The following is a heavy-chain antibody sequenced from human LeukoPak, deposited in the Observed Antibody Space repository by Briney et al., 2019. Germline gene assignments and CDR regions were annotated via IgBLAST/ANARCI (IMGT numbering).Heavy chain of an antibody. D-gene: IGHD6-13*01. CDR1: GFTFDDYA. CDR2: ISWNSGSI. CDR3: AKCSFYYYYMDV. J-gene: IGHJ6*03. Sequence: PGGSLRLSCAASGFTFDDYAMHWVRQAPGKGLEWVSGISWNSGSIGYADSVKGRFTISRDNAKNSLYLQMSSLRAEDTALYYCAKCSFYYYYMDVWGKGTTVTVSS. V-gene: IGHV3-9*01.